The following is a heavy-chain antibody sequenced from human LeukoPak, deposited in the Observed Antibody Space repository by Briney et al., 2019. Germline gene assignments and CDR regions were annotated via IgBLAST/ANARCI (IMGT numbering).Heavy chain of an antibody. J-gene: IGHJ4*02. CDR1: GFTFSSYA. V-gene: IGHV3-48*03. D-gene: IGHD6-19*01. CDR3: ARVSNSGWDFDY. CDR2: ISSSGNTI. Sequence: AGGSLSLSCAASGFTFSSYAMNWVRQAPAKGLERVSYISSSGNTIYYADSVKGRFPVSRDNAKNSLYLQMNSLRAEDTAVYYCARVSNSGWDFDYWGQGTLVTVSS.